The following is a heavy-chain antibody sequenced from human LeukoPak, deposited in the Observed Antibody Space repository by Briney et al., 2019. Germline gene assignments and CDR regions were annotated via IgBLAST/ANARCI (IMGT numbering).Heavy chain of an antibody. D-gene: IGHD3-22*01. CDR3: ARLLDYDNSGAPDIFDI. CDR2: VSYTGRT. J-gene: IGHJ3*02. Sequence: SETLSLTSSVPGGSISSNYWTWIWQSPGRGLEYIGHVSYTGRTRYNPSLQRRLTISLDTSNNHFSLQLTSVSAADTAVYYCARLLDYDNSGAPDIFDIWGQGTMVTVSS. V-gene: IGHV4-59*01. CDR1: GGSISSNY.